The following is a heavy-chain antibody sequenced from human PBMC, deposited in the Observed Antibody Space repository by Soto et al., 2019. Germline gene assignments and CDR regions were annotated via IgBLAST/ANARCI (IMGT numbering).Heavy chain of an antibody. CDR1: GFTFSSYA. V-gene: IGHV3-23*01. D-gene: IGHD3-22*01. Sequence: PGESLKISCAASGFTFSSYAMSWVRQAPGKGLEWVSAISGSGGSTYYADSVKGRFTISRDNSKNTLYLQMNSLRAEDMAVYYCAKDLYDSSGYYSPFDYWGQGTLVTVSS. J-gene: IGHJ4*02. CDR3: AKDLYDSSGYYSPFDY. CDR2: ISGSGGST.